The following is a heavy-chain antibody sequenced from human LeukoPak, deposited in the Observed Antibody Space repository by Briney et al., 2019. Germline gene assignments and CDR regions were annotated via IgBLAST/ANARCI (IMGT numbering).Heavy chain of an antibody. V-gene: IGHV3-30-3*01. Sequence: GGSLRLSCAASGFIFSHYAIHWVRQAPGRGLEWVAVISYDGSNKYYADSVKGRFTISRDNCKNTLYLQMNSLRAEDTSVYYCAREDGRTDDALDYWAREPWSPSPQ. CDR1: GFIFSHYA. CDR3: AREDGRTDDALDY. J-gene: IGHJ4*02. D-gene: IGHD5-24*01. CDR2: ISYDGSNK.